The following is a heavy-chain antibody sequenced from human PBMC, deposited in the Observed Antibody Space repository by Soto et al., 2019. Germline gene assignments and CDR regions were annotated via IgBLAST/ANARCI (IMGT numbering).Heavy chain of an antibody. D-gene: IGHD6-19*01. CDR3: ARRHLAVAVSPWFDP. J-gene: IGHJ5*02. CDR2: IDSSGEK. V-gene: IGHV2-26*01. CDR1: GLSITDSEMG. Sequence: QVTLKESGPVLVKTTEPLTLRCTVSGLSITDSEMGVSWIRQPPGQPLEWLAHIDSSGEKSYRTFLKSRLAISTDTSKSQIVLTMTTMDPADTATYYCARRHLAVAVSPWFDPWGQGIPVAVSS.